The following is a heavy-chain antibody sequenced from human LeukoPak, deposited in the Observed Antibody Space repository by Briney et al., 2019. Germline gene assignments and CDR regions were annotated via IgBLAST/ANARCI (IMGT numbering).Heavy chain of an antibody. CDR3: ARAAGGDTVYYGSGRRYYSYYMDV. CDR1: DGSINNYF. D-gene: IGHD3-10*01. V-gene: IGHV4-4*07. J-gene: IGHJ6*03. Sequence: SETLSLTCTVSDGSINNYFWTWIRQPAGKGLEWIGHIDTSGKTNYNPSLKSRVTMSLDTSKNQFSLEVMSVTAADTAVYFCARAAGGDTVYYGSGRRYYSYYMDVWGKGTTVTVFS. CDR2: IDTSGKT.